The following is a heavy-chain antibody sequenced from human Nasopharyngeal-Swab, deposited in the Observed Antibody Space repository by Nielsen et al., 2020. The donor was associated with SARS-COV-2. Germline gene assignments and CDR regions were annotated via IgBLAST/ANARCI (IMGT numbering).Heavy chain of an antibody. V-gene: IGHV3-48*04. D-gene: IGHD3-10*01. CDR2: IRTSVEGGM. Sequence: GEALKISWEASGFPFDNFLMNWVREAPGRGLEWISNIRTSVEGGMFYADPAKGRFTISRDDAKSSLFLQMNSLRVEDTAVYYCVKDLYYGFDHWGQGTLVTVSS. J-gene: IGHJ4*02. CDR1: GFPFDNFL. CDR3: VKDLYYGFDH.